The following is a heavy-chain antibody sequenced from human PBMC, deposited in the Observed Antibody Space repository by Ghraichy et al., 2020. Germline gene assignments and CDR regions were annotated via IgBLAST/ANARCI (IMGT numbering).Heavy chain of an antibody. CDR3: ARKIIAAASFDY. CDR2: INPNSGGT. V-gene: IGHV1-2*06. Sequence: ASVKVSCKASGYTFTGYYMHWVRQAPGQGLEWMGRINPNSGGTNYAQKFQGRVTMTRDTSISTAYMELSRLRSDDTAVYYCARKIIAAASFDYWGQGTLVTVSS. D-gene: IGHD6-13*01. CDR1: GYTFTGYY. J-gene: IGHJ4*02.